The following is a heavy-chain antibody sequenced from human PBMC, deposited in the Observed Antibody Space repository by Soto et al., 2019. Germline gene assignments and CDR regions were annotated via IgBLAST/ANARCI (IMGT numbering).Heavy chain of an antibody. CDR1: GFTFSNAW. J-gene: IGHJ4*02. CDR2: IKSKTDGGTT. D-gene: IGHD3-3*01. Sequence: EVQLVESGGGLVKPGGSLRLSCAASGFTFSNAWMSWVRQAPGKGLEWVGRIKSKTDGGTTDYAAPLKGSFTISRDDSKNTLYLHMNSLKTDDTGVYYCTTSWYHDIWKDWGQGTLVTVSS. V-gene: IGHV3-15*01. CDR3: TTSWYHDIWKD.